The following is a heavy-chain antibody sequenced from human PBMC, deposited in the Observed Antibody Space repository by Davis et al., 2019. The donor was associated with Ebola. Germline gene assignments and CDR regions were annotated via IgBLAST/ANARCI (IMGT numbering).Heavy chain of an antibody. V-gene: IGHV4-59*08. J-gene: IGHJ3*02. D-gene: IGHD3-22*01. CDR2: IYYSGST. Sequence: GSLRLSCAVYGGSFSGYYWSWIRQPPGKGLEWIGYIYYSGSTNYNPSLKSRVTISVDTSKNQFSLKLSSVTAADTAVYYCARLRGYYDSSGYSAFDIWGQGTMVTVSS. CDR1: GGSFSGYY. CDR3: ARLRGYYDSSGYSAFDI.